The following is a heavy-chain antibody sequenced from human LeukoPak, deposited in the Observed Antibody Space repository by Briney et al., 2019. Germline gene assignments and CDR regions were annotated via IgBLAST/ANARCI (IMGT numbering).Heavy chain of an antibody. J-gene: IGHJ5*02. CDR1: GFTVSSNY. Sequence: GGSLRLSCAASGFTVSSNYMSWVRQAPGEGLEWVSVTYSGGSTYYADSVKGRFTISRDNSKNTLYLQMNSLRAEDTAVYYCASHLPAHHWGQGALVTVSS. V-gene: IGHV3-53*01. CDR3: ASHLPAHH. CDR2: TYSGGST.